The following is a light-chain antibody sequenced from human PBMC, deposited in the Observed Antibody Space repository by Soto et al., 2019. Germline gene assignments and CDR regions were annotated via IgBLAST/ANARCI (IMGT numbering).Light chain of an antibody. CDR1: SGHSSYA. CDR2: LDSDGSH. CDR3: QTCGTGNHVV. Sequence: QLVLTQSPSASASLGASVKLTCTLSSGHSSYAIAWHKQQPEKGPRYLMKLDSDGSHTTGDAIPDRFSGSSSVAERYLTISSLQSEDEADYYCQTCGTGNHVVFGGGTKLTVL. J-gene: IGLJ2*01. V-gene: IGLV4-69*01.